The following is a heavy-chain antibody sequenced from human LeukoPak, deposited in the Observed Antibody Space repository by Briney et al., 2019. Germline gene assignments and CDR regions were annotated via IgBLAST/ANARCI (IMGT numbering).Heavy chain of an antibody. J-gene: IGHJ4*02. CDR3: ARASGSYLGTFDY. CDR1: GGTFSSYA. V-gene: IGHV1-69*04. CDR2: IIPILGIA. D-gene: IGHD1-26*01. Sequence: SVKVSCKASGGTFSSYAISWVRQAPGQGLEWMGRIIPILGIANYAQKFQGRVTITADKSTSTAYMELSSLRSEDTAVYYCARASGSYLGTFDYWGQGTLVTVSS.